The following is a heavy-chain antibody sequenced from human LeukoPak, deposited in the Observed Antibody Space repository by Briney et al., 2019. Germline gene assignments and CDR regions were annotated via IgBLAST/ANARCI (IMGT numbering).Heavy chain of an antibody. J-gene: IGHJ4*02. CDR2: IRYDGSDK. CDR3: AKVPYYDSSGYYDY. D-gene: IGHD3-22*01. Sequence: GGSLRLSCAASGFTFSNYGMHWVRQAPGKGLEWVTLIRYDGSDKYYADFVRGRFTISRDNSKNTLYLQMNSLRAEDTAVYYCAKVPYYDSSGYYDYWGQGTLVTVS. V-gene: IGHV3-30*02. CDR1: GFTFSNYG.